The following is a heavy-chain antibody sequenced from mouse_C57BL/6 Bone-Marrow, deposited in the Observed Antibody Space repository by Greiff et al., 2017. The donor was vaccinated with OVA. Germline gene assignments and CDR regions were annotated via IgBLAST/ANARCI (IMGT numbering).Heavy chain of an antibody. J-gene: IGHJ1*03. CDR2: ISYDGSN. Sequence: EVQLQQSGPGLVKPSQSLSLTCSVTGYSITSGYYWNWIRQFPGNKLEWMGYISYDGSNNYNPSLKNRISITRDTSKNQFFLKLNSVTTEDTATYYCARDHYGSSRYFDVWGTGTTVTVSS. D-gene: IGHD1-1*01. V-gene: IGHV3-6*01. CDR1: GYSITSGYY. CDR3: ARDHYGSSRYFDV.